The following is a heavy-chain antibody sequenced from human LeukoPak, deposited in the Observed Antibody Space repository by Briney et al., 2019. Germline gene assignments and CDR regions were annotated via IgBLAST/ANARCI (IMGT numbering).Heavy chain of an antibody. V-gene: IGHV2-70*11. CDR3: ARIDAGELLSPDAFDI. Sequence: SGPALVKPTQTLTLTCTFSGFSLSTSGMCVSWIRQPPGKALEWLARIDWDDDKYYSTSLRTRLTISKDTSKNQVVLTMTNMDPVDTATYYCARIDAGELLSPDAFDIWGQGTMVTVSS. J-gene: IGHJ3*02. D-gene: IGHD1-26*01. CDR2: IDWDDDK. CDR1: GFSLSTSGMC.